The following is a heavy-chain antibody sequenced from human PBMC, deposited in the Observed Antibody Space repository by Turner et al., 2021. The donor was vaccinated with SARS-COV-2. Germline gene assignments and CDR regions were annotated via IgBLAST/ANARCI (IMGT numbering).Heavy chain of an antibody. J-gene: IGHJ4*02. V-gene: IGHV4-39*01. CDR1: GGSISSSSYY. D-gene: IGHD1-1*01. CDR3: ARLRPTQNFDY. CDR2: IYYSGST. Sequence: QLQLQESGPGLVKPSETLSLTCTVSGGSISSSSYYWGWIRQPPGKGLEWIGSIYYSGSTYYNQSLKSRVTISVDTSKNQFSLKLSSVTAADTAVYYCARLRPTQNFDYWGQGTLDTVSS.